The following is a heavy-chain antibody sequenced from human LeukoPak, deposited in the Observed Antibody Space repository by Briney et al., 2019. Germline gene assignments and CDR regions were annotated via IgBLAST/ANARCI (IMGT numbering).Heavy chain of an antibody. CDR2: ISGDGSNT. CDR3: ARGNCPSSFDS. Sequence: GRSLRLSCVASGLPIADFAMHWVRQAPGKGLEWVSLISGDGSNTGYADSVKGRFTISRDNAKNTLYLQINSLRAEDTAVYHCARGNCPSSFDSWGQGTLLTVSS. D-gene: IGHD2-21*01. J-gene: IGHJ4*02. V-gene: IGHV3-74*01. CDR1: GLPIADFA.